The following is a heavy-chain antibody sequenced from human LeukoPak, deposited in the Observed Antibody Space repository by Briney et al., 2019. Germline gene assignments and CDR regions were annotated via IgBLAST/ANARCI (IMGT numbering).Heavy chain of an antibody. CDR2: IFSSGST. J-gene: IGHJ4*02. CDR3: AKALEYSSSSEFDY. V-gene: IGHV3-53*01. Sequence: GGSLRLSCAASGFIVSSNYMSWVRQAPGKGLEWVSVIFSSGSTYYADSVKGRFTISRDNSKNTLYLQMNSLRAEDTAVYYCAKALEYSSSSEFDYWGQGTLVTVSS. D-gene: IGHD6-6*01. CDR1: GFIVSSNY.